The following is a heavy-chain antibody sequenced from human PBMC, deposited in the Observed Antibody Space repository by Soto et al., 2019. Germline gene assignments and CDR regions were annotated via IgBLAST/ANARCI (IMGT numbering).Heavy chain of an antibody. CDR1: GFTFSSYA. Sequence: GGSLRLSCAASGFTFSSYAMSWVRQAPGKGLEWVSAISGSGGSTYYADSVKGRFTISRDNSKNTLYLQMNSLRAEDTAVYYCAKDQGGLNYYGSGSYYYYYGMDVWGQGTTVTVSS. J-gene: IGHJ6*02. V-gene: IGHV3-23*01. CDR2: ISGSGGST. D-gene: IGHD3-10*01. CDR3: AKDQGGLNYYGSGSYYYYYGMDV.